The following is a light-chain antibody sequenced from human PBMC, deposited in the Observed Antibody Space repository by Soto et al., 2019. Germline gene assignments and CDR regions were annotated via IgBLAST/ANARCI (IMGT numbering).Light chain of an antibody. CDR2: DAS. V-gene: IGKV1-5*02. CDR1: RVILIG. CDR3: QHYNSYSWT. J-gene: IGKJ1*01. Sequence: DIKRTHSLSTLSPSVGTKATILCRPIRVILIGLAWYQQKPGKAPNLLIFDASSLESGVPSRFSGSGSGTEFTLTISSLQPDDFATYYCQHYNSYSWTFGQGTKVEIK.